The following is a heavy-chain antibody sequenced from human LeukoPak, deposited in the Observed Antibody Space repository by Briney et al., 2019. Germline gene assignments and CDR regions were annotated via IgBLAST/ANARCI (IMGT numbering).Heavy chain of an antibody. CDR1: RFTFSSYG. Sequence: GGSLRLSCAASRFTFSSYGIHWVRQAPGKGPEWVAFVHYDGSNKYYADSVKGRFTVSRDNSKNTVYLEMNSLNSEDTAVYYCAKDPWDYWGQGTLVTVSS. CDR3: AKDPWDY. J-gene: IGHJ4*02. CDR2: VHYDGSNK. V-gene: IGHV3-30*02.